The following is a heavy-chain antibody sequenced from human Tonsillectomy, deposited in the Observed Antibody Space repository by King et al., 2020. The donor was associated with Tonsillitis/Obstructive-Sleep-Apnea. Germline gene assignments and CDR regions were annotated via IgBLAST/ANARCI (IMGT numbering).Heavy chain of an antibody. D-gene: IGHD2-15*01. Sequence: HVQLVESGGGLVKPGGSLRLSCAASGFTFSDYYMSWIRQAPGKGLEWVSYISSSNTYTNYADSVKGRFTISRDNAKNSLYLQMNSLRAEDTAVYYCARGSRYCNGGSCYSFFDYWGQGTLVTVSS. V-gene: IGHV3-11*05. CDR1: GFTFSDYY. CDR3: ARGSRYCNGGSCYSFFDY. CDR2: ISSSNTYT. J-gene: IGHJ4*02.